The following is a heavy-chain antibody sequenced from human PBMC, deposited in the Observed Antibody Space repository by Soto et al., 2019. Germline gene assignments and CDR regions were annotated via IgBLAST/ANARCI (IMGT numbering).Heavy chain of an antibody. V-gene: IGHV1-69*01. CDR2: IIPIFGTA. CDR3: AREGYGRGYSGYDAPNDY. D-gene: IGHD5-12*01. CDR1: GGTFSSYA. J-gene: IGHJ4*02. Sequence: QVQLVQSGAEVKKPGSSVKVSCKASGGTFSSYAISWVRQAPGQGLEWMGGIIPIFGTANYAQKFQGRVTITADESTSTAYMELSSLRSEDTAVYYCAREGYGRGYSGYDAPNDYWGQGTLVTVSS.